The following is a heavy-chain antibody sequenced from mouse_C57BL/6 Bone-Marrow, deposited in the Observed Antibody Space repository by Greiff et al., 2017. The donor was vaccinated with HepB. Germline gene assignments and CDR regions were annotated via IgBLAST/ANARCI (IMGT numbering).Heavy chain of an antibody. Sequence: EVKLVESGGGLVQSGRSLRLSCATSGFTFSDFYMEWVRQAPGKGLEWIAASRNKANDYTTEYSASVKGRFIVSRDTSQSILYLQMNALRAEDTAIYYCARASLLKGYFDVWGTGTTVTVSS. CDR3: ARASLLKGYFDV. D-gene: IGHD1-2*01. J-gene: IGHJ1*03. CDR1: GFTFSDFY. V-gene: IGHV7-1*01. CDR2: SRNKANDYTT.